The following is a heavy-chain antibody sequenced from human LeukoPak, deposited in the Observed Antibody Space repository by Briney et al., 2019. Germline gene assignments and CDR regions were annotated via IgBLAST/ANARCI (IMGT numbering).Heavy chain of an antibody. V-gene: IGHV3-48*01. CDR2: ISSSSSTI. D-gene: IGHD4-17*01. J-gene: IGHJ4*02. CDR1: GFTFSSYS. Sequence: GGSLRLSCAASGFTFSSYSMNWVRQAPGKGLEWVSYISSSSSTIYFADSVKGRFTISRDTAKNSLYLQMNSLRAEDTAVCYCARGHYGDYVPFDYWGQGTLVTVSS. CDR3: ARGHYGDYVPFDY.